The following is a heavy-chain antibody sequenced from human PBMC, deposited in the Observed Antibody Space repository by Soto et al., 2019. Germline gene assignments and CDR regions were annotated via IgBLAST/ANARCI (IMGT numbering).Heavy chain of an antibody. D-gene: IGHD6-13*01. CDR1: GGSISSGGYY. CDR2: IYYSGST. J-gene: IGHJ3*02. CDR3: ARDRDSSSWPDAFDI. Sequence: SETLSLTCTVSGGSISSGGYYWSWIRQHPGKGLEWIGYIYYSGSTYYNPSLKSRVTISVDTSKNQFSLKLSSVTAADTAVYYCARDRDSSSWPDAFDIWGQGTMVTVSS. V-gene: IGHV4-31*03.